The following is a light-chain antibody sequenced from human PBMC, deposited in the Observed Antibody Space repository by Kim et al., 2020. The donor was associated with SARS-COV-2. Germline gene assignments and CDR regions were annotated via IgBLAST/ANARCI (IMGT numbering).Light chain of an antibody. Sequence: ASVGDSVTITCRASRRISTYLNWYQHKPGKAPNLLIYGASTLQSGVPSRFSGSGSGTEFTLTISRLQSEDLGTFYCQQSYIDSLTFGGGTKVEIK. CDR2: GAS. V-gene: IGKV1-39*01. J-gene: IGKJ4*01. CDR1: RRISTY. CDR3: QQSYIDSLT.